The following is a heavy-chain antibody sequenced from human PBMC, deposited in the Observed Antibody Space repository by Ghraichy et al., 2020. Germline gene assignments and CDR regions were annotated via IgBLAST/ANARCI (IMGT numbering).Heavy chain of an antibody. V-gene: IGHV4-39*01. CDR3: ARPATTTASYFQH. J-gene: IGHJ1*01. D-gene: IGHD4-11*01. Sequence: SEPLSLTCTVSGGSISSSSFYWGWIRQPPGKGLEWIGSIYYSGSTRYNPSLKSRVTISVDTSKNQFSLKLSSVTAADTAVYYCARPATTTASYFQHWGQGTLVIVSS. CDR2: IYYSGST. CDR1: GGSISSSSFY.